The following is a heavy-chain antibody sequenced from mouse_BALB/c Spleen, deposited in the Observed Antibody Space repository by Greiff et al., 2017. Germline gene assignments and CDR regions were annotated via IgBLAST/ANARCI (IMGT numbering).Heavy chain of an antibody. CDR2: ISNLAYSI. J-gene: IGHJ4*01. V-gene: IGHV5-15*02. D-gene: IGHD2-4*01. CDR1: GFTFSDYG. CDR3: ARTMITTYAMDY. Sequence: DVMLVESGGGLVQPGGSRKLSCAASGFTFSDYGMAWVRQAPGKGPEWVAFISNLAYSIYYADTVTGRFTISRENAKNTLYLEMSSLRSEDTAMYYCARTMITTYAMDYWGQGTSVTVSS.